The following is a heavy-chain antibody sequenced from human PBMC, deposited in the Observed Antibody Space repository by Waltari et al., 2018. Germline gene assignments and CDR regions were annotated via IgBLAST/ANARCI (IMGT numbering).Heavy chain of an antibody. CDR1: GFTFQSYW. D-gene: IGHD1-26*01. J-gene: IGHJ5*02. CDR2: IFHGGTA. Sequence: VQVVESGGGLVQPGGFLRPPWVGPGFTFQSYWMGWGRQAPGKGLEWVGEIFHGGTANYNPSLKSRVTISMDKSRNQFSLNLTSVTAADTAVYFCAREMWEQTTQGYDLWGQGTLVTVAS. V-gene: IGHV4-4*01. CDR3: AREMWEQTTQGYDL.